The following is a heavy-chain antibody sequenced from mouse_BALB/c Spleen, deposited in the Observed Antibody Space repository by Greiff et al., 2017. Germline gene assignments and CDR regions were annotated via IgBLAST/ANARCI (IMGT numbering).Heavy chain of an antibody. CDR1: GFTFSSYA. Sequence: EVKLVESGGGLVKPGGSLKLSCAASGFTFSSYAMSWVRQTPEKRLEWVATISSGGSYTYYPDSVKGRFTISRDNAKNTLYLQMSSLRSEDTAMYYCARQNSGTPDYWGQGTTLTVSS. CDR2: ISSGGSYT. CDR3: ARQNSGTPDY. V-gene: IGHV5-9-3*01. D-gene: IGHD4-1*01. J-gene: IGHJ2*01.